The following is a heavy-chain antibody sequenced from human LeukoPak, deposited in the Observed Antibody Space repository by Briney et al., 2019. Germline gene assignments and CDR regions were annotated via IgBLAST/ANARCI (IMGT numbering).Heavy chain of an antibody. CDR2: ISGSGGST. J-gene: IGHJ4*02. CDR3: AKDSAPRRITIFRY. V-gene: IGHV3-23*01. D-gene: IGHD3-3*01. CDR1: GFTFSSYA. Sequence: GRSLRLSCAASGFTFSSYAMSWVRQAPGKGLEWVSAISGSGGSTYYADSVKGRFTISRDNSKNTLYLQMNSLRAEDTAVYYCAKDSAPRRITIFRYWGQGTLVTVSS.